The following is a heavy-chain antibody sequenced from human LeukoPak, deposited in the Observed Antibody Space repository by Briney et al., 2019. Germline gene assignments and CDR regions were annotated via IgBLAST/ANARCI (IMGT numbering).Heavy chain of an antibody. CDR2: ISSDSRTI. J-gene: IGHJ4*02. Sequence: GGSLRLSCAASGSTFSTYSVTWVRQAPGKGLEWLSYISSDSRTIYHADSVKGRFTISRDNARNTLYLQMNSLRAEDTAVYYCATVYGDYLYFDYWGQGTLVTVSS. V-gene: IGHV3-48*01. CDR1: GSTFSTYS. D-gene: IGHD4-17*01. CDR3: ATVYGDYLYFDY.